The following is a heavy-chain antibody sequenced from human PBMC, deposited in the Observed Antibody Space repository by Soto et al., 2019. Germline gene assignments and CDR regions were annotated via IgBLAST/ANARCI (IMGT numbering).Heavy chain of an antibody. CDR3: AGKKVGTPGIDF. CDR1: GYTFTGYD. CDR2: MNPNSGNT. Sequence: QAQLVQSGAEVKKPGASVKVSCKASGYTFTGYDINWVRQATGQGLEWMGWMNPNSGNTGYAQNFQGRVTMTRDNSITTAYMELTSLRDDDSAVYYCAGKKVGTPGIDFWGQGTLVTVSS. V-gene: IGHV1-8*01. J-gene: IGHJ4*02. D-gene: IGHD1-26*01.